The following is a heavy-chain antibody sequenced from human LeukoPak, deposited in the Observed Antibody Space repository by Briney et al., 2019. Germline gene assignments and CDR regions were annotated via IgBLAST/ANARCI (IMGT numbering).Heavy chain of an antibody. V-gene: IGHV4-4*02. Sequence: PSETLSLTCAVSGGSISSSNWWSWVRQPPGKGLEWIGEIYHSGSTNYNPPLKSRVTISVDKSKNQFSLKLSSVTAADTAVYYCARGYSSSWYVMDAFDIWGQGTMVTVSS. J-gene: IGHJ3*02. CDR3: ARGYSSSWYVMDAFDI. CDR1: GGSISSSNW. D-gene: IGHD6-13*01. CDR2: IYHSGST.